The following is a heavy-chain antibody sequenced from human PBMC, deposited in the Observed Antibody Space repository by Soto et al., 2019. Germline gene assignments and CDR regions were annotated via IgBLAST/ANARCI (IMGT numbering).Heavy chain of an antibody. D-gene: IGHD1-1*01. V-gene: IGHV3-33*06. Sequence: PGGSLRLSCAASGFTFSSYGMHWVRQAPGKGLEWVAVIWYDGSNKYYADSVKGRFTISRDNSKNTLYLQMNSLRAEDTAVYYCAKASVRYIYRLRGPIDYRGPGTLVTVSS. CDR1: GFTFSSYG. J-gene: IGHJ4*02. CDR2: IWYDGSNK. CDR3: AKASVRYIYRLRGPIDY.